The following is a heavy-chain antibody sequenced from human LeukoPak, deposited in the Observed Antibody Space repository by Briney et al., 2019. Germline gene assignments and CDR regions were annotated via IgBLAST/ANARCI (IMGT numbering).Heavy chain of an antibody. CDR3: AKDSGSGSYYNGAFDI. V-gene: IGHV3-21*04. J-gene: IGHJ3*02. CDR2: ISNSGSYI. CDR1: GFTFSSYS. Sequence: GGSLRLSCAASGFTFSSYSMNWVRQAPGKGLEWVSSISNSGSYIYYADSVKGRFTISRDNSKNTLYLQMNSLRAEDTAVYYCAKDSGSGSYYNGAFDIWGQGTMVTVSS. D-gene: IGHD1-26*01.